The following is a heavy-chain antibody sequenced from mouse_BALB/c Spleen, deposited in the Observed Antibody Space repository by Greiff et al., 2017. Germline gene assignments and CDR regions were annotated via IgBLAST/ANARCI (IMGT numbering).Heavy chain of an antibody. D-gene: IGHD2-1*01. CDR3: ASSGGNYVFYAMDY. V-gene: IGHV3-2*02. Sequence: EVQLQESGPGLVKPSQSLSLTCTVTGYSITSDYAWNWIRQFPGNKLEWMGYISYSGSTSYNPSLKSRISITRDTSKNQFFLQLNSVTTEDTATYYCASSGGNYVFYAMDYWGQGTSVTVSS. CDR1: GYSITSDYA. J-gene: IGHJ4*01. CDR2: ISYSGST.